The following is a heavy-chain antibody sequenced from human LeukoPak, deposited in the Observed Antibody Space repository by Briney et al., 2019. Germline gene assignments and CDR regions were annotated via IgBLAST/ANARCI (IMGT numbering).Heavy chain of an antibody. D-gene: IGHD4-17*01. V-gene: IGHV3-23*01. Sequence: GGSLRLSCAASGFTFSSYAMNWVRQAPGNGLEWVSGISGSGDSTYYADSVKGRFTISRDNSKNTLYLQLTSLRAEDTAVYYCAKDLYGDYAHDYWGQGTLVTVSS. CDR3: AKDLYGDYAHDY. J-gene: IGHJ4*02. CDR2: ISGSGDST. CDR1: GFTFSSYA.